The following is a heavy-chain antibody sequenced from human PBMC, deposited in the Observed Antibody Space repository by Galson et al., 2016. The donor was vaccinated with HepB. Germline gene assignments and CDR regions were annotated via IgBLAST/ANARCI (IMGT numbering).Heavy chain of an antibody. CDR1: GFTFSTYS. Sequence: SLRLSCVASGFTFSTYSLNWVRQAPGKGLEWVSSISSSSSYIYYAGSVKGRFTISRDNAKNSLYLQMNSLRAEDTAVYYCARDNPHGDYVGNYLYYGMDVWGQGTTVIVSS. J-gene: IGHJ6*02. V-gene: IGHV3-21*01. D-gene: IGHD2-21*01. CDR2: ISSSSSYI. CDR3: ARDNPHGDYVGNYLYYGMDV.